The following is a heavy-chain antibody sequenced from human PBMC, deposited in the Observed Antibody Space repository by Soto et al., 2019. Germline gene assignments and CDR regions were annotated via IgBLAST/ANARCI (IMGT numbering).Heavy chain of an antibody. D-gene: IGHD2-21*02. J-gene: IGHJ6*02. CDR1: GGTFSSYA. V-gene: IGHV1-69*19. CDR2: IIPIFGTA. Sequence: QVQLVQSGAEVKKPVSSVKVSCKASGGTFSSYAISWVRQAPGQGLEWMGGIIPIFGTANYAQKFQGRVTITADEHTSTAYMALSSLRSEDTAVYYCAREGLRGDLRYYYGMDVRGQGTKVTVSS. CDR3: AREGLRGDLRYYYGMDV.